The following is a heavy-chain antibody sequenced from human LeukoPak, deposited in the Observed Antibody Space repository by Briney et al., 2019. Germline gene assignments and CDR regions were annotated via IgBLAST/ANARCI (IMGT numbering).Heavy chain of an antibody. V-gene: IGHV3-74*01. Sequence: PGGSLRLSCEASGFTLNKYWMHWVRQAPGKGLVWVSRITGDGSDIAYADSVKGRFTVSRDDAKNTLFLQMTSLRVEDTAIYYCARDAYTTTSNWLDPWGQGTLVTVSP. CDR3: ARDAYTTTSNWLDP. J-gene: IGHJ5*02. D-gene: IGHD4-17*01. CDR2: ITGDGSDI. CDR1: GFTLNKYW.